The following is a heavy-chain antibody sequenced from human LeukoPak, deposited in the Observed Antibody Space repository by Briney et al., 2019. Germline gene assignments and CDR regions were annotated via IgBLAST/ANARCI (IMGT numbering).Heavy chain of an antibody. Sequence: GGSLRLSCAASGFTFSSYGMHWVRQAPGKGLEWVGRVKSKTHGGTTAYAAPVKGRFTISRDDSKTTVYLQMNSLKSEDAALYYCTTERPYFDNWGQGTLVTVSS. J-gene: IGHJ4*02. CDR2: VKSKTHGGTT. CDR3: TTERPYFDN. V-gene: IGHV3-15*01. CDR1: GFTFSSYG.